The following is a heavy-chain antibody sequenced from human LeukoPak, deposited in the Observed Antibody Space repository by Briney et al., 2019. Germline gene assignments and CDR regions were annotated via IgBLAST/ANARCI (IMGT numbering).Heavy chain of an antibody. D-gene: IGHD6-6*01. CDR3: ARVSSSSPYFDY. V-gene: IGHV3-7*03. Sequence: GGSLRLSCAASGFTFGSCWMNWVRQTPGKGLEWVANINQDGSQKFYVDSVKGRFTISRDNANNSLYLQMNSLRAEDTAVYYCARVSSSSPYFDYWGQGTLVTVSS. J-gene: IGHJ4*02. CDR1: GFTFGSCW. CDR2: INQDGSQK.